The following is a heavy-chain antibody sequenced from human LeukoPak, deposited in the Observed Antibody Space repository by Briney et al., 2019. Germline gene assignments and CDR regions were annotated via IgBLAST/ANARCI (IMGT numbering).Heavy chain of an antibody. Sequence: SETLSLTCTVSGGSISSSSYYWGWIRQPPGKGLEWIGSIYYSGTTYYNPSLKSRVTISVDTSKNRFSLKLSSVTAADTAVYYCARDLGVTPRGRLVNWGQGTLVTVSS. V-gene: IGHV4-39*07. CDR1: GGSISSSSYY. CDR2: IYYSGTT. CDR3: ARDLGVTPRGRLVN. J-gene: IGHJ4*02. D-gene: IGHD2-21*02.